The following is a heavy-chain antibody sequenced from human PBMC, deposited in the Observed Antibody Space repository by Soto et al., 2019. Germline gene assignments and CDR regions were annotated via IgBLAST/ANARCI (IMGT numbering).Heavy chain of an antibody. Sequence: QVQLVQSGAEVKKPGSSVKVSCKASGGTFGSYAVSWVRQAPGQGLECLGGIIPMFGTTDYAQKFQGRVTITADESTSTAYMELRSLRSEDTAVYDCARELGSSGSVDYWGQGTLVTVSS. CDR1: GGTFGSYA. D-gene: IGHD6-25*01. J-gene: IGHJ4*02. CDR2: IIPMFGTT. CDR3: ARELGSSGSVDY. V-gene: IGHV1-69*12.